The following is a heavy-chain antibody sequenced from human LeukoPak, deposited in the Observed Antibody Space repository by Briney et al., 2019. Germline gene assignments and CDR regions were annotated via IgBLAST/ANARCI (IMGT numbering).Heavy chain of an antibody. V-gene: IGHV1-69*04. Sequence: ASVKVSCKASGGTFSSYTISWVRQAPGQGLEWMGRIIPILGIANYAQKFQGRVTITADESTSTAYMELSSLRSEDTAVYYCARDGGWLGYCSSTSCYENWFDPWGQGTLVTVSS. D-gene: IGHD2-2*01. CDR1: GGTFSSYT. J-gene: IGHJ5*02. CDR3: ARDGGWLGYCSSTSCYENWFDP. CDR2: IIPILGIA.